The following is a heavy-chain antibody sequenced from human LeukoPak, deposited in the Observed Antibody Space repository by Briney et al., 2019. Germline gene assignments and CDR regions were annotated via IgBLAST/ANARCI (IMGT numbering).Heavy chain of an antibody. CDR1: GYTFTGYY. Sequence: ASVKVSCKASGYTFTGYYMHWVRQAPGQGLEWMGWINPNSGGTNYAQKLQGRVTMTTDTSTSTAYMELRSLRSDDTAVYYCARGHSGWYWDFGYWGQGTLVTVSS. CDR2: INPNSGGT. J-gene: IGHJ4*02. D-gene: IGHD6-19*01. CDR3: ARGHSGWYWDFGY. V-gene: IGHV1-2*02.